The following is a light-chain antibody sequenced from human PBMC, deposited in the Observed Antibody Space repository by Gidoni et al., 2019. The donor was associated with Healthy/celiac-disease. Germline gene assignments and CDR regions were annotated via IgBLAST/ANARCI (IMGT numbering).Light chain of an antibody. J-gene: IGKJ4*01. CDR1: QSVISY. CDR3: HQRSNWPPLT. Sequence: EIVLTQSPATLSLSPGERATLSCRASQSVISYLAWYQQKPGQAPRLLISDASNRATGIPARFSGSGSGTDFTLTISSLEPEDFSVSYCHQRSNWPPLTFGGGTKVEIK. CDR2: DAS. V-gene: IGKV3-11*01.